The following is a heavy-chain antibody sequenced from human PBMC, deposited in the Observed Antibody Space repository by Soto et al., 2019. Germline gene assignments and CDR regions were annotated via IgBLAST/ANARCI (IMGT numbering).Heavy chain of an antibody. V-gene: IGHV3-21*01. J-gene: IGHJ3*02. Sequence: EVQLVESGGGLVKPGGSLRLSCAASGFTFSSFGMNWVRQAPGKGLEWVSSISTGSSYMYYADSVKGRFTISRDNAKSSLYLQMSSLRAEDTAVYYCTRAVGFGEFLSPEAFDIWGQGTVVTVSS. CDR3: TRAVGFGEFLSPEAFDI. D-gene: IGHD3-10*01. CDR2: ISTGSSYM. CDR1: GFTFSSFG.